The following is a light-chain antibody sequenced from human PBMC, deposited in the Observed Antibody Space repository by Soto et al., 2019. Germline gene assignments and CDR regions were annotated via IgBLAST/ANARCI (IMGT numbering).Light chain of an antibody. V-gene: IGKV1-17*03. CDR2: AVS. CDR1: QDISHY. Sequence: DIQVTQSPSAMSASVGDRVTITCRASQDISHYLAWFQQKPGKVPKRLIFAVSNLESGVPSRFRGSGSETEFSLTITSLQPEDFATYYCLQHNSYPWTFGQGTKVEIK. CDR3: LQHNSYPWT. J-gene: IGKJ1*01.